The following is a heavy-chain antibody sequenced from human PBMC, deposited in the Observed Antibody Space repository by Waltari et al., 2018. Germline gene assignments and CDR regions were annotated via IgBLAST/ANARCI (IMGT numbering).Heavy chain of an antibody. CDR1: GGSISSSSYY. Sequence: QLQLQESGPGLVKPSETLSLTCTVSGGSISSSSYYCGWIRQPPGKGLEWIGSIYYSGSTYYNPSLKSRVTISVDTSKNQFSLKLSSVTAADTAVYYCARDSAGYYYDSSEPPYWGQGTLVTVSS. CDR2: IYYSGST. J-gene: IGHJ4*02. D-gene: IGHD3-22*01. CDR3: ARDSAGYYYDSSEPPY. V-gene: IGHV4-39*07.